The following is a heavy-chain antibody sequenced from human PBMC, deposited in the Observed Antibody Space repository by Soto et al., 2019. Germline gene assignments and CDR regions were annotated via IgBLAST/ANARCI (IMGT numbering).Heavy chain of an antibody. CDR2: IKSKTDGGTT. CDR3: TTVEPTYYDYIWGSYRSPSGY. Sequence: GGSLRLSCAASGFTFGNAWMSWVRQAPGKGLEWVGRIKSKTDGGTTDYAAPVKGRFTISRDDSKNTLYLQMNSLKTEDTAVYYCTTVEPTYYDYIWGSYRSPSGYWGQGT. CDR1: GFTFGNAW. V-gene: IGHV3-15*01. J-gene: IGHJ4*02. D-gene: IGHD3-16*02.